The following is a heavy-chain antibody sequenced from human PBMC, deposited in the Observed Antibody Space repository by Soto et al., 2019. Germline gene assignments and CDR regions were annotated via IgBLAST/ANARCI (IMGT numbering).Heavy chain of an antibody. V-gene: IGHV3-23*01. J-gene: IGHJ4*02. CDR2: IRGGGGFT. CDR3: ARDRENSGWPLFDH. D-gene: IGHD6-19*01. Sequence: LRNATGKGLEWISTIRGGGGFTYYADSVKGRFTISGDNSKNTLFLQMNSLRAEDTAIYFCARDRENSGWPLFDHWGQGILVTVSS.